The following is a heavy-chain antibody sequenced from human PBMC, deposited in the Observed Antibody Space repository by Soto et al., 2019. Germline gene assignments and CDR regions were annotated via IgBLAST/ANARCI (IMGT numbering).Heavy chain of an antibody. CDR1: GGSISSSSYY. D-gene: IGHD2-15*01. J-gene: IGHJ5*02. CDR2: IYYSGST. Sequence: SETLSLTCTVSGGSISSSSYYWGWIRQPPGKGLEWIGSIYYSGSTYYNPSLKSRVTISVDTSKNQFSLKLSSVTAADTAVYYCARLTDIVVVVAAIWSPHAWFDPWGQGTLVTVSS. CDR3: ARLTDIVVVVAAIWSPHAWFDP. V-gene: IGHV4-39*01.